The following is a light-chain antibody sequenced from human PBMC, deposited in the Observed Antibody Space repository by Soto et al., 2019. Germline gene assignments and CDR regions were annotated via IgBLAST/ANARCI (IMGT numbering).Light chain of an antibody. CDR3: QQRSSWRT. CDR2: DAS. J-gene: IGKJ1*01. V-gene: IGKV3-11*01. CDR1: QSVNSY. Sequence: EIVLTQSPATLSLSPGERATLSCRASQSVNSYLAWYQQKPGQAPRLLIYDASNRATGIPARFSGSGSGTDFTLTISSLEPEDFAVYYCQQRSSWRTFGLGTRVEIQ.